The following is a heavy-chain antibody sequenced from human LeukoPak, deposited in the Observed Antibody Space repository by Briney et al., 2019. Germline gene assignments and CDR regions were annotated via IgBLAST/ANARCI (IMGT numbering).Heavy chain of an antibody. J-gene: IGHJ6*02. CDR1: GLTFSSYA. V-gene: IGHV3-23*01. CDR3: AKGAAGSGYYYYGMDV. Sequence: PGGSLRLSCAASGLTFSSYAMSWVRQAPGKGLEWVSAISGSGGSTYYADSVEGRFTVSRDNSKNTLYLQMNSLRAEDTTVYYCAKGAAGSGYYYYGMDVWGQGTTVTVSS. D-gene: IGHD3-10*01. CDR2: ISGSGGST.